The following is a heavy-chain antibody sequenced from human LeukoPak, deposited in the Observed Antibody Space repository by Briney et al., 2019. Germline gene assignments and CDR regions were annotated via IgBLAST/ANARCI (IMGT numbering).Heavy chain of an antibody. CDR2: ISYDGSNK. V-gene: IGHV3-30*04. D-gene: IGHD6-19*01. CDR3: ARVGSGWEEYFQH. CDR1: GFTFSSYA. J-gene: IGHJ1*01. Sequence: GRSLRLSCAASGFTFSSYAMHWVRQAPGKGLEWVAVISYDGSNKHYADSVKGRFTISRDNSKNTLYLQMNSLRAEDTTVYYCARVGSGWEEYFQHWGQGTLVTVSS.